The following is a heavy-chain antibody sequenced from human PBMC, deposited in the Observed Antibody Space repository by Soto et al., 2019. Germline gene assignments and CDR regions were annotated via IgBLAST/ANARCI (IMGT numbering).Heavy chain of an antibody. J-gene: IGHJ6*02. Sequence: SDTLSLPFSFSGGSISSRNWWSWVRQPPGNWLEWIGEIYHSGSTNYNPSLKSRVTISVDKSKNQFSLKLSSVTAADTAVYYCAREGAYGDNSFYYYYYGMDVWGQGTKVTVS. CDR1: GGSISSRNW. CDR3: AREGAYGDNSFYYYYYGMDV. CDR2: IYHSGST. D-gene: IGHD4-17*01. V-gene: IGHV4-4*02.